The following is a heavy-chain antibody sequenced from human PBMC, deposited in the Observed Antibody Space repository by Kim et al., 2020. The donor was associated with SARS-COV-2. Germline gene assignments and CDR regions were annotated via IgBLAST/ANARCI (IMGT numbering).Heavy chain of an antibody. CDR2: INPNSGGT. CDR3: ASQLRITMIVVVHYAFDI. V-gene: IGHV1-2*02. CDR1: GYTFTGYY. J-gene: IGHJ3*02. Sequence: ASVKVSCKASGYTFTGYYMHWVRQAPGQGLEWMGWINPNSGGTNYAQKFQGRVTMTRDTSISTAYMELSRLRFDDTAVYYCASQLRITMIVVVHYAFDIWGQGTMVTVSS. D-gene: IGHD3-22*01.